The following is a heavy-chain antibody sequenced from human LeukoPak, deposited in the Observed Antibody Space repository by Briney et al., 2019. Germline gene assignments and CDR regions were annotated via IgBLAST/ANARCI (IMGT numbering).Heavy chain of an antibody. J-gene: IGHJ6*03. CDR2: IRYDGSNK. D-gene: IGHD6-6*01. CDR3: AKPPSSSSPYYYYYYMDV. CDR1: GFTFSSYA. V-gene: IGHV3-30*02. Sequence: GGSLRLSCAAPGFTFSSYAMSWVRQAPGKGLEWVAFIRYDGSNKYYADSVKGRFTISRDNSKNTLYMQMNSLRAEDTAVYYCAKPPSSSSPYYYYYYMDVWGKGTTVTVSS.